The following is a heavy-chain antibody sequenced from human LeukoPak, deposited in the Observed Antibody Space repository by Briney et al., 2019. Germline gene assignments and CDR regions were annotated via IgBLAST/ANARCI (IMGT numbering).Heavy chain of an antibody. V-gene: IGHV3-30*18. CDR2: ISYDGSNK. Sequence: GRSLRLSCAASGFTFSSYGIHWVRQAPGKGLEWVAVISYDGSNKFYADSVKGRFTISRDNSKNTLYLQMNSLRAEDTAVYYCAKDYDILTGYSFDYWGQGTLVTVSS. CDR1: GFTFSSYG. J-gene: IGHJ4*02. CDR3: AKDYDILTGYSFDY. D-gene: IGHD3-9*01.